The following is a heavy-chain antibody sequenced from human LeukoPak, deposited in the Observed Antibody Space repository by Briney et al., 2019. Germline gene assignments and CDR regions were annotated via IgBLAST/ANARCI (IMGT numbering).Heavy chain of an antibody. CDR1: GFTFDDYA. CDR2: ISGDGGST. CDR3: AKDKYSYSSGWYLRSYGMDV. V-gene: IGHV3-43*02. Sequence: GGSLRLSCAASGFTFDDYAMHWVRQAPGKGLEWVSLISGDGGSTYYADSVKGRFTISRDNSKNSLYLQMNSLRTEDTALYYCAKDKYSYSSGWYLRSYGMDVWGQGTTVTVSS. J-gene: IGHJ6*02. D-gene: IGHD6-19*01.